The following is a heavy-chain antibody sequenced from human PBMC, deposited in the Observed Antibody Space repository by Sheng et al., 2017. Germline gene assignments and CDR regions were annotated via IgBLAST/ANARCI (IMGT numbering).Heavy chain of an antibody. CDR2: ISNDGTNK. CDR1: GFSFSSYG. Sequence: QVQLVESGGGVIQPGRSLRLSCAASGFSFSSYGMHWVRQAPGKGLEWVAVISNDGTNKYYADSVKGRFTISRDNSKNTLYLQMNSLRVEDTAVYYCAKVQYYDSSGYLDYWGQGPRSPSPQ. J-gene: IGHJ4*02. D-gene: IGHD3-22*01. V-gene: IGHV3-30*18. CDR3: AKVQYYDSSGYLDY.